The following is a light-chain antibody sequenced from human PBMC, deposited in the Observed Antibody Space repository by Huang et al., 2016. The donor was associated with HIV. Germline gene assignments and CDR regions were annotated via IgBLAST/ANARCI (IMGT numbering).Light chain of an antibody. J-gene: IGKJ1*01. CDR2: GAA. CDR1: QSVGRN. Sequence: IVMTQSPVTLSVSPGERATLSCRASQSVGRNLAWYQQKPGQSPRLLIYGAATRANGIPARFSGSGSGSEFTLTISSLQSEDFAVYYCQQYNNWPRTFGQGTKVEIK. V-gene: IGKV3-15*01. CDR3: QQYNNWPRT.